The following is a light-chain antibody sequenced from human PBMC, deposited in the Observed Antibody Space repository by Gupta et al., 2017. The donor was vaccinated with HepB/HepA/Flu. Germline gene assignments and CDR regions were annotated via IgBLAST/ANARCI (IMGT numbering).Light chain of an antibody. J-gene: IGLJ2*01. CDR1: NIGSKS. V-gene: IGLV3-21*03. CDR2: DDS. Sequence: SYLLTQPPSVSVAPGKPARSTCGGNNIGSKSGNWYQQKPGQAPVLVVYDDSDRPSGIPERFSGSNSGNTATLTISRVEAGDEADYYCQVWDSSSDHVVFGGGTKLTVL. CDR3: QVWDSSSDHVV.